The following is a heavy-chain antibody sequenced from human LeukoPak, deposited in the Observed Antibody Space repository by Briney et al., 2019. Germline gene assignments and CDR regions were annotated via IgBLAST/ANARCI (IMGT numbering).Heavy chain of an antibody. CDR1: GLTFSSYA. Sequence: GGSLRLSCAASGLTFSSYAMSWVRQAPGKGLEWVANINQDGSVKYYVDSVKGRFTISRDNVKNSLYLQMNSLRGDDTAIYYCARVLENWGQGTLVTVSS. CDR2: INQDGSVK. V-gene: IGHV3-7*01. CDR3: ARVLEN. J-gene: IGHJ4*02. D-gene: IGHD1-1*01.